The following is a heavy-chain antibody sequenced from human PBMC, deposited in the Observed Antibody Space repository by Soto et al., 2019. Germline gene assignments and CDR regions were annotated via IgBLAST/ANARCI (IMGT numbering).Heavy chain of an antibody. CDR3: AQSGDRVFLAPGGGMDV. V-gene: IGHV3-48*02. D-gene: IGHD3-10*01. CDR1: GFTFSSYS. J-gene: IGHJ6*02. Sequence: EVQLVESGGGLVQPGGSLRLSCAASGFTFSSYSMNWVRQAPGKGLEWVSYISSSSSTIYYADSVKGRFTISRDNAKNSLYLQMNSLRDEDTAVYYCAQSGDRVFLAPGGGMDVWGQGTTVTVSS. CDR2: ISSSSSTI.